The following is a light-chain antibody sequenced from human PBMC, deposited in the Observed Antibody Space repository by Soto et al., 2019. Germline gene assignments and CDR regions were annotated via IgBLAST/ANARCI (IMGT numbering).Light chain of an antibody. CDR1: QILLHNNGYNY. Sequence: DIVMTQSPLSLPVTPVGQAYISCISSQILLHNNGYNYLDWYLQKPGQSPQVLIYLGSKRASGVPDRFSGSGSGTDFTLKISRVEAEDVGVYYCMQALQTPPWTFGQGTKVDIK. CDR3: MQALQTPPWT. V-gene: IGKV2-28*01. J-gene: IGKJ1*01. CDR2: LGS.